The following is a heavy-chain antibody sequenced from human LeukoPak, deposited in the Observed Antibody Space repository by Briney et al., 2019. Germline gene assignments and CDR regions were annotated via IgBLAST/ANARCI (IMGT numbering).Heavy chain of an antibody. Sequence: SETLSLTCSVSGYSISSGYYWGWIRQPAGKGLEGIGSIYHSGGTYYNPSLKRRVTISVDTSKHQFPLKLSSVTAADTGVYYCARLREGMVRGIFDYWGQGTLVTVS. CDR2: IYHSGGT. V-gene: IGHV4-38-2*02. CDR1: GYSISSGYY. J-gene: IGHJ4*02. D-gene: IGHD3-10*01. CDR3: ARLREGMVRGIFDY.